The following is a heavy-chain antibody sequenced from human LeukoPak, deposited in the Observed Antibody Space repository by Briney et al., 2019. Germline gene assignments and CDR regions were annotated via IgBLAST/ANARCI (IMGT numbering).Heavy chain of an antibody. J-gene: IGHJ3*02. CDR1: GGSISSYY. V-gene: IGHV4-59*08. CDR2: IYYSGST. D-gene: IGHD2-15*01. Sequence: PSETLSLTCTVSGGSISSYYWSWIRQPPGKGLEWIGYIYYSGSTNYNPSLKRRVTISVDTSKIQFSLTLSSVTAADTAVYYCARLIVSDAFDIWGQGTMVTVSS. CDR3: ARLIVSDAFDI.